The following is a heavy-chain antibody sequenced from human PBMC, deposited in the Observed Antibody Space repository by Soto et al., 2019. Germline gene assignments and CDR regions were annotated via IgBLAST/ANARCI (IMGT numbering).Heavy chain of an antibody. Sequence: SPTLSLTCAISGDKVSSTSAGWGWIRQSPSRGLEWLGRTYYRSKWYTDYEVSVKSRITINADTSKNQFSLQLNSVTPEDTAVYYCTRDQHTVYDYWGQGTLVTVSS. CDR3: TRDQHTVYDY. J-gene: IGHJ4*02. CDR1: GDKVSSTSAG. V-gene: IGHV6-1*01. D-gene: IGHD2-21*01. CDR2: TYYRSKWYT.